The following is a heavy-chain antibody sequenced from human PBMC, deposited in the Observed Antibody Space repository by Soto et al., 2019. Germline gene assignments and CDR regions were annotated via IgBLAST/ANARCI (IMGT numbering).Heavy chain of an antibody. J-gene: IGHJ4*02. CDR1: GFTVSSNY. V-gene: IGHV3-53*01. Sequence: EVQLVESGGGLIQPGGSLRLSCADSGFTVSSNYMSWVRQAPGKGLEWVSVIYSGGSTYYADSVKGRFTISRDNSKNTLYLQMNSLRAEDTAVYYCARVRCSGGSCHIDYWGQGTLVTVSS. CDR2: IYSGGST. D-gene: IGHD2-15*01. CDR3: ARVRCSGGSCHIDY.